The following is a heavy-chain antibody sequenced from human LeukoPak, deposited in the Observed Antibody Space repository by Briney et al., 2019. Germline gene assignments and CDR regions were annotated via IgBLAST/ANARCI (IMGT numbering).Heavy chain of an antibody. D-gene: IGHD6-13*01. V-gene: IGHV1-24*01. J-gene: IGHJ6*02. CDR1: GYTLTELS. CDR3: ARSWYYYYGMDV. Sequence: GASVKVSCKVSGYTLTELSMHWVRQAPGKGLEWMGGFDPEDGETIYAQKFQGRVTMTEDTSTDTAYMELSSLRSEDTAAYYCARSWYYYYGMDVWGQGTTVTVSS. CDR2: FDPEDGET.